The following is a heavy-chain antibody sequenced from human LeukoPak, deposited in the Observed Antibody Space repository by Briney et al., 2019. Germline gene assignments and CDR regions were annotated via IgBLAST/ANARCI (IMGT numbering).Heavy chain of an antibody. Sequence: PGGSLRLSCAASGFSFSGYAMSWVRQAPGKGLEWVSAIVGSGGNMYYADSVKGRFTISRDNFKSTLYLQMNSLRAEDTAFYYCAKGLTWDSTSCSDWGQGTLVTVSS. J-gene: IGHJ4*02. CDR2: IVGSGGNM. V-gene: IGHV3-23*01. CDR1: GFSFSGYA. D-gene: IGHD2-2*01. CDR3: AKGLTWDSTSCSD.